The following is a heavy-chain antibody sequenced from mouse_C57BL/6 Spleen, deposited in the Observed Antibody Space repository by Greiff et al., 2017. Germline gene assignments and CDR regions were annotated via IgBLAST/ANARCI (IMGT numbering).Heavy chain of an antibody. V-gene: IGHV2-2*01. D-gene: IGHD1-1*01. J-gene: IGHJ2*01. CDR3: ARGTTVVAIDD. Sequence: VQLQQPGPGLVQPSQSLSITCTASGFSLTSYGVHWVRQSPGKGLEWLGVIWSGGSTDYNADVISRLSISTDNSKSQVSFKMNSLQADDTAIYYCARGTTVVAIDDWGQGTTLTVSS. CDR2: IWSGGST. CDR1: GFSLTSYG.